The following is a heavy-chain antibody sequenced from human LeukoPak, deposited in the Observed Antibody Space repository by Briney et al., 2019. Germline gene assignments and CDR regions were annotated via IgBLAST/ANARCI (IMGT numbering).Heavy chain of an antibody. Sequence: PGGSLRLSCAASGFTFSSYSMNCVRQAPGKGLEWVSSITRSRGYIYYADSVKGRFTISRDNAKNSLSLQMSSLRAEDTAVYYCARDGTGDTAIDYWGQGTLVTVSS. J-gene: IGHJ4*02. CDR2: ITRSRGYI. V-gene: IGHV3-21*01. D-gene: IGHD5-18*01. CDR3: ARDGTGDTAIDY. CDR1: GFTFSSYS.